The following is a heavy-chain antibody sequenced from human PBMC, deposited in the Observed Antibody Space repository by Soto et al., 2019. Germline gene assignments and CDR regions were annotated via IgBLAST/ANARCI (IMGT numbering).Heavy chain of an antibody. V-gene: IGHV1-2*02. D-gene: IGHD3-16*01. CDR1: GYTFTDYF. CDR2: INGNSGGT. CDR3: ARDPADSMIGIDY. Sequence: QVQLMQSGAEAKKPGASVKVSCKASGYTFTDYFMHWVRQAPGQGLEWMGWINGNSGGTSYAQKFQGGVAMTRDTSISTAYMELSSLTFDDTAVYYCARDPADSMIGIDYWGQGTLVTVSS. J-gene: IGHJ4*02.